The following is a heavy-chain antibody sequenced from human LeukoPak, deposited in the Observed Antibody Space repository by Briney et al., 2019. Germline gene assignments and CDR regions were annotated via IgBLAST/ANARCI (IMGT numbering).Heavy chain of an antibody. J-gene: IGHJ4*02. CDR1: GFTFSSYG. CDR3: AKGPAPRLGEFSYHALVDY. D-gene: IGHD3-16*02. CDR2: ISYDGSNE. V-gene: IGHV3-30*18. Sequence: GGSLRLSCVASGFTFSSYGMHWVRQAPGKGLEWVAFISYDGSNENIADSVKGRFNISRDNSKNTLYLQMNSLRAEDTAVYYCAKGPAPRLGEFSYHALVDYWGQGTLVTVSS.